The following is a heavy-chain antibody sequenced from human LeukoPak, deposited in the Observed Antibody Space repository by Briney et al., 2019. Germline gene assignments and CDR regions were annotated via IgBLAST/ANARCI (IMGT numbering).Heavy chain of an antibody. Sequence: PSETLSLTCAVYGGSFSGYYWSWIRQPPGKGLEWIGEINHSGSTNYNPSLKSRVTISVDTSKNQFSLKLSSVTAADTAVYYCARGLGLGYSYGSRSYYFDYCGQGTLVTVSS. V-gene: IGHV4-34*01. CDR3: ARGLGLGYSYGSRSYYFDY. CDR1: GGSFSGYY. D-gene: IGHD5-18*01. J-gene: IGHJ4*02. CDR2: INHSGST.